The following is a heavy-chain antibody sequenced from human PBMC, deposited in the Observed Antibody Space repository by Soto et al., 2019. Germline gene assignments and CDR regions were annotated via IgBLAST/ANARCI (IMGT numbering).Heavy chain of an antibody. CDR3: ARLRYWFDP. J-gene: IGHJ5*02. CDR2: ISAYNGNT. Sequence: QVQLVQSGAEVKKPGASVKVSCKASGYTFTSYGISWVRQAPGQGLEWMGWISAYNGNTNYAQKFQGRVTMTTDTPTSTADMELRSLRSEDAAVYYGARLRYWFDPWGQGTLVTVSS. CDR1: GYTFTSYG. V-gene: IGHV1-18*01.